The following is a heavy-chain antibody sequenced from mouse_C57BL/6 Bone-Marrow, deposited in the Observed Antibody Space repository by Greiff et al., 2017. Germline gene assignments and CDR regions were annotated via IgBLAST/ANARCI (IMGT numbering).Heavy chain of an antibody. CDR2: IDPETGGT. D-gene: IGHD3-1*01. CDR3: TRPSGDYYAMDY. Sequence: QVQLKQSGAELVRPGASVTLSCKASGYTFTDYEMHWVKQTPVHGLEWIGAIDPETGGTAYNQKFKGKAILTADKSSSTAYMELRSLTSEDSAVYYCTRPSGDYYAMDYWGQGTSVTVSS. V-gene: IGHV1-15*01. J-gene: IGHJ4*01. CDR1: GYTFTDYE.